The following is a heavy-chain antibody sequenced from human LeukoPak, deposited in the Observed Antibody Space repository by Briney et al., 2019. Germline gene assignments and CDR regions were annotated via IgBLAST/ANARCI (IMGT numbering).Heavy chain of an antibody. D-gene: IGHD6-6*01. J-gene: IGHJ4*02. CDR1: GGSFSGYY. CDR2: INHSGST. CDR3: ARGRKPRGAARGYYFDY. Sequence: SETLYLTCAVYGGSFSGYYWSWIRQPPGKGLEWIGEINHSGSTNYNPSLKSRVTISVDTSKDQFSLKLSSVTAADTAVYYCARGRKPRGAARGYYFDYWGQGTLVTVSS. V-gene: IGHV4-34*01.